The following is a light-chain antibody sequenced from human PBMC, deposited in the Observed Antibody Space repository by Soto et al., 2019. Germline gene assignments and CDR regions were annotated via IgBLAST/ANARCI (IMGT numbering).Light chain of an antibody. CDR1: SSDVGGYNY. V-gene: IGLV2-11*01. J-gene: IGLJ1*01. CDR2: DVS. CDR3: CSYAGSYRYV. Sequence: QSVLTQPRSVSGSPGQSVTISCTGTSSDVGGYNYVSWYQQHPGKAPKLMIYDVSKRPSGVPDRFSGSKAVNTAPLTISGLQAEDEAVYYCCSYAGSYRYVFGTGTKLTVL.